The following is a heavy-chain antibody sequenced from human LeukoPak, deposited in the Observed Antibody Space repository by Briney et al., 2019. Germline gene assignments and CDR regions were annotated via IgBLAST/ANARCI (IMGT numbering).Heavy chain of an antibody. V-gene: IGHV4-34*01. CDR2: INHSGST. J-gene: IGHJ4*02. Sequence: SETLSLTCAVYGGSFSGYYWSWIRQPPGKGLEWIGEINHSGSTNYNPSLKSRVTISVDTSKNQFSLKLSSVTAADTAVYYCARLRDGYSFDYWGQGTLVTVSS. CDR3: ARLRDGYSFDY. D-gene: IGHD5-24*01. CDR1: GGSFSGYY.